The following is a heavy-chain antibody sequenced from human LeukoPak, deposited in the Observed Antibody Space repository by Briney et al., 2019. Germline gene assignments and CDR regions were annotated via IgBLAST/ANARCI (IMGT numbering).Heavy chain of an antibody. CDR3: AREYGGSYYFDY. D-gene: IGHD1-26*01. J-gene: IGHJ4*02. CDR2: ISYDGSNK. CDR1: GFTFSSYA. V-gene: IGHV3-30*01. Sequence: GGSLRLFCAASGFTFSSYAMHWVRQAPGKGLEWVAVISYDGSNKYYADSVKGRFTISRDNSKNTLYLQMNSLRAEDTAVYYCAREYGGSYYFDYWGQGTLVTVSS.